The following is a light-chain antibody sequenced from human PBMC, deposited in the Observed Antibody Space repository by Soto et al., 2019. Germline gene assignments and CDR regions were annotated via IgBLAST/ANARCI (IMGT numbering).Light chain of an antibody. J-gene: IGLJ2*01. CDR1: SSDVGSYNL. V-gene: IGLV2-23*02. Sequence: QSALTQPASVSGSPGQSITISCTGTSSDVGSYNLVSWYQQHPGKAPKFMIYEVNKRPSGVSNRFSGSKSGNTASLTISGIQAEDEADYYCCSYAGSSTYVIFGGGTKLTVL. CDR3: CSYAGSSTYVI. CDR2: EVN.